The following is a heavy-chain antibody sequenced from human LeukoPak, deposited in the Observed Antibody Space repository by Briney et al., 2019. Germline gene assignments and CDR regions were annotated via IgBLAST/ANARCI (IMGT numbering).Heavy chain of an antibody. CDR2: FDPEDGET. V-gene: IGHV1-24*01. D-gene: IGHD3-10*01. CDR1: GYTLTELS. CDR3: ATSSIRGPYYYYYYMDV. J-gene: IGHJ6*03. Sequence: ASVKVSCKVSGYTLTELSMHWVRQAPGKGLEWMGGFDPEDGETIYAQEFQGRVTMTEDTSTDTAYMELSSLRSEDTAVYYCATSSIRGPYYYYYYMDVWGKGTTVTISS.